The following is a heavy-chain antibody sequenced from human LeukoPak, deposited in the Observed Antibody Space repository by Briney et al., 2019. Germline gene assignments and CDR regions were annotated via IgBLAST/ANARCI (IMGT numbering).Heavy chain of an antibody. CDR2: ISHSGGST. CDR3: ANGGSGLDYFDY. Sequence: GGSLRLSCAGSGFIYSSYAMSWVRHAPGKGLEWVSTISHSGGSTYYADSVKGRFTISRDNSKNTLYLQMNSLRVEDTAEYYCANGGSGLDYFDYWGQGTLVTVTS. CDR1: GFIYSSYA. J-gene: IGHJ4*02. D-gene: IGHD3-10*01. V-gene: IGHV3-23*01.